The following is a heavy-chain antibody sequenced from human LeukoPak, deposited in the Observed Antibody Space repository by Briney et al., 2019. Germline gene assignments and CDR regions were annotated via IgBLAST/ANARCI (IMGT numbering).Heavy chain of an antibody. J-gene: IGHJ3*02. V-gene: IGHV3-23*01. CDR1: GITFSSYG. Sequence: GGTLRLSCAASGITFSSYGMSWVRQAPGKGLEWVSSISSTGGTTYYADSVKGRFTISRDNAKNSLYLQMNSLRAEDTAVYYCARDLRYYYDSSGYPSGAFDIWGQGTMVTVSS. CDR2: ISSTGGTT. CDR3: ARDLRYYYDSSGYPSGAFDI. D-gene: IGHD3-22*01.